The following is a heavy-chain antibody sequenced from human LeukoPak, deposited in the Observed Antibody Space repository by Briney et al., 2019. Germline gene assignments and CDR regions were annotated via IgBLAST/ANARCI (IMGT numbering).Heavy chain of an antibody. CDR3: TSPVVVAATPISYYYYGMDV. CDR1: GFTFSGSA. V-gene: IGHV3-73*01. D-gene: IGHD2-15*01. Sequence: GGSLKLSCAASGFTFSGSAMHWVRQASGKGLEWFGRIRSKANSYATAYAASVKGRFTISRDDSKNTAYLQMNSLKTEDTAVYYCTSPVVVAATPISYYYYGMDVWGQGTTVTVSS. CDR2: IRSKANSYAT. J-gene: IGHJ6*02.